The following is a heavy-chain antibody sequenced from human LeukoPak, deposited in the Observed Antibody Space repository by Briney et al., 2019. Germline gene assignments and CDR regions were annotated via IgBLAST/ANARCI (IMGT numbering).Heavy chain of an antibody. CDR3: AASRTNYYYYMDV. Sequence: SGGSLRLSCAASGFSFNDYAMHWVRQAPGKGLEWVSGISWNSGSIGYADSVKGRFTISRDNAKNSLYLQMNSLGAEDTALYYCAASRTNYYYYMDVWGKGTTVTISS. CDR2: ISWNSGSI. CDR1: GFSFNDYA. V-gene: IGHV3-9*01. J-gene: IGHJ6*03. D-gene: IGHD2-2*01.